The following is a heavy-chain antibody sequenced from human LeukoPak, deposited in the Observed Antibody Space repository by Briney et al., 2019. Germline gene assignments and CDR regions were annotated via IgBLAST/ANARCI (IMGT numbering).Heavy chain of an antibody. CDR3: ATDRWYGDAFDI. V-gene: IGHV1-24*01. CDR1: GFTFSSYA. CDR2: FDPEDGET. D-gene: IGHD6-13*01. Sequence: GGSLRLSCAASGFTFSSYAMHWVRQAPGKGLEWMGGFDPEDGETIYAQKFQGRVTMTEDTSTDTAYMELSSLRSEDTAVYYCATDRWYGDAFDIWGQGTMVTVSS. J-gene: IGHJ3*02.